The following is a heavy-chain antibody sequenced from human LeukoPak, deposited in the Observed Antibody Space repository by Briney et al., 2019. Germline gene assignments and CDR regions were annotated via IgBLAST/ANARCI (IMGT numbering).Heavy chain of an antibody. V-gene: IGHV4-34*01. CDR1: GGSFSGYY. CDR2: INHSGST. Sequence: SETLSLTCAVYGGSFSGYYWSWIRQPPGKGLEWIGEINHSGSTNYNPSLKSRVTISVDTSENQFSLKLSSVTAADTAVYYCARGGYCSSTSCYDNWFDPWGQGTLVTVSS. D-gene: IGHD2-2*01. CDR3: ARGGYCSSTSCYDNWFDP. J-gene: IGHJ5*02.